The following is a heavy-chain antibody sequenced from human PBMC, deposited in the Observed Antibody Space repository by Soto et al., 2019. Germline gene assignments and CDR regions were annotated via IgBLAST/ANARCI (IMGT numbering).Heavy chain of an antibody. CDR3: ARDSRGGKEVANTPSYWAYKDY. J-gene: IGHJ4*02. CDR1: GYTFTSYY. D-gene: IGHD3-16*01. Sequence: ASVKVSCKASGYTFTSYYMHWVRQAPGQGLEWMGIINPSGGSTSYAQKFQGRVTMTRDTSTSTVYMELSSLRSEDTAVYYCARDSRGGKEVANTPSYWAYKDYWGQGTLVTVSS. CDR2: INPSGGST. V-gene: IGHV1-46*01.